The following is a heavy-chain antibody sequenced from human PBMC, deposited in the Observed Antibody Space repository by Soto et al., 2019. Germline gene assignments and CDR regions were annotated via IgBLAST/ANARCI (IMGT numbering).Heavy chain of an antibody. J-gene: IGHJ4*02. D-gene: IGHD5-18*01. CDR3: AREPLQLWVIAPQYYIDY. Sequence: GASVKVSCKASGYTFTSYAMHWVRQAPGQRLEWMGWINAGNGNTKYSQKFQGRVTITRDTSASTAYMELSSLRSEDTAVYYCAREPLQLWVIAPQYYIDYWGQGTLVTVSS. CDR2: INAGNGNT. V-gene: IGHV1-3*01. CDR1: GYTFTSYA.